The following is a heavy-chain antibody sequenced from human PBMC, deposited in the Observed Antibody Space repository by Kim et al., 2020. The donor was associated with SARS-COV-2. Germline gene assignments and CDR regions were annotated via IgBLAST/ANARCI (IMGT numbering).Heavy chain of an antibody. V-gene: IGHV1-69*13. Sequence: SVKVSCKASGGTFSSYAISWVRQAPGQGLEWMGGIIPIFGTANYAQKFQGRVTITADESTSTAYMELSSLRSEDTAVYYCARDESEYCSSTSCYTGDYWGQGTLVTVSS. CDR1: GGTFSSYA. D-gene: IGHD2-2*02. J-gene: IGHJ4*02. CDR2: IIPIFGTA. CDR3: ARDESEYCSSTSCYTGDY.